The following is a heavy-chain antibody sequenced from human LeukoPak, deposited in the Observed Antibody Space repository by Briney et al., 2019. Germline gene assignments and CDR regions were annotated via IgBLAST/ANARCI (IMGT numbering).Heavy chain of an antibody. CDR1: GFAFSSYG. J-gene: IGHJ6*03. Sequence: TGGSLRLSCAASGFAFSSYGMHWVRQAPGKGLEWVAVIWYDGSNKYYADSVKGRFTISRDNSKNTLYLQMNSLRAEDTAVYYCAREVYDLHPDYYYYMDVWGKGTTVTVSS. V-gene: IGHV3-33*08. CDR2: IWYDGSNK. CDR3: AREVYDLHPDYYYYMDV. D-gene: IGHD3-3*01.